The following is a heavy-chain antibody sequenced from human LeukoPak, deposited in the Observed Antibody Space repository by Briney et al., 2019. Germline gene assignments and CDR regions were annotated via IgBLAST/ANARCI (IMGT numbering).Heavy chain of an antibody. D-gene: IGHD4-23*01. Sequence: PGGSLRLSCAASGFTFSSYTMSWVRQAPGKGLEWVSSISSSSSYIYYADSVKGRFTISRDNAKNSLYLQMNSLRAEDTAVYYCARDLDYGGNSVDYWGQGTLVTVSS. CDR1: GFTFSSYT. CDR3: ARDLDYGGNSVDY. V-gene: IGHV3-21*01. CDR2: ISSSSSYI. J-gene: IGHJ4*02.